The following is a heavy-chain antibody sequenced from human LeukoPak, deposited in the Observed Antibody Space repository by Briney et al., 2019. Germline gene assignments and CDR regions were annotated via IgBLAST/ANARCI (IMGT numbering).Heavy chain of an antibody. D-gene: IGHD4-17*01. J-gene: IGHJ2*01. Sequence: SETLSLTCTVSGGSISSSSYYWGWIRQPPGKGLEWIGEINHSGSTNYNPSLKSRVTISVDTSKNQFSLKLSSVTAADTAVYYCARGLGSTVTYWYFDLWGRGTLVTVSS. CDR2: INHSGST. CDR3: ARGLGSTVTYWYFDL. CDR1: GGSISSSSYY. V-gene: IGHV4-39*07.